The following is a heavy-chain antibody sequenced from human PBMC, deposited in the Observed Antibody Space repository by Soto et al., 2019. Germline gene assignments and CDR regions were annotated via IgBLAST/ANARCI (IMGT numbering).Heavy chain of an antibody. CDR2: ISGSGGSE. V-gene: IGHV3-23*01. J-gene: IGHJ6*02. D-gene: IGHD5-18*01. CDR1: GFTFTSYA. CDR3: AKGDTTMITDYYAMDV. Sequence: GGSLRLSCAVSGFTFTSYAMTWVRQAPGKGLEWVSAISGSGGSEFYADSVKGRFTISRDNSKNTLYLQMKSLRAEDTALYYCAKGDTTMITDYYAMDVWGPGTTVTVFS.